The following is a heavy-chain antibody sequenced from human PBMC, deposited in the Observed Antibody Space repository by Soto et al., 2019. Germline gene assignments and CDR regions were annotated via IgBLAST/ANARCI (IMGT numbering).Heavy chain of an antibody. Sequence: ASVKVSCKASGGTFSSYAISWVRQAPGQGLEWMGGIIPIFGTANYAQKFQGRVTITADESTSTAYMELSSLRSEDTAVYYCARGTVTTRSYYYGMDVWGQGTTVTVSS. CDR3: ARGTVTTRSYYYGMDV. J-gene: IGHJ6*02. CDR1: GGTFSSYA. D-gene: IGHD4-4*01. CDR2: IIPIFGTA. V-gene: IGHV1-69*13.